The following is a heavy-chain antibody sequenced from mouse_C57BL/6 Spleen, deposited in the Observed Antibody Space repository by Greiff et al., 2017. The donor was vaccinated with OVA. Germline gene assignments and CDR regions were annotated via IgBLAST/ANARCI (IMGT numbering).Heavy chain of an antibody. CDR1: GYAFSSYW. V-gene: IGHV1-80*01. J-gene: IGHJ1*03. CDR2: IYPGDGDT. CDR3: ARGRNPYWYFDG. Sequence: QVQLKQSGAELVKPGASVKISCKASGYAFSSYWMNWVKQRPGKGLEWIGQIYPGDGDTNYNGKFKGKATLTAAKASSTAYMQLSSLTSEDSAVYCWARGRNPYWYFDGWGTGTTVTVSS.